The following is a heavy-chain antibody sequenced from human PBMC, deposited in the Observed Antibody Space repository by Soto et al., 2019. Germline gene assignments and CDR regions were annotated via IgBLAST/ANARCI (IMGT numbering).Heavy chain of an antibody. J-gene: IGHJ6*02. CDR3: ASPYSSSPELTYYYYYGMDV. V-gene: IGHV4-39*01. CDR2: IYYSGST. Sequence: TEILSPTDSFNSNAVTMQSYHRAWTAQTKEKGLEWIGSIYYSGSTYYNPSLKSRVTISVDTSKNQFSLKLSSVTAADTAVYYCASPYSSSPELTYYYYYGMDVWGQGTTVS. CDR1: SNAVTMQSYH. D-gene: IGHD6-6*01.